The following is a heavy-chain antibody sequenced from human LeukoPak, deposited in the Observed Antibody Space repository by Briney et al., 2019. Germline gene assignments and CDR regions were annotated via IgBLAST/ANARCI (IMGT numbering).Heavy chain of an antibody. CDR3: AILLGYCSSTSCPYYFDY. Sequence: ASVKVSCKASGYTFTGYYIHWVRQAPGQGLEWMGWISPNSGGTSYAQQFQGRVTMTSDTSISTVYMELTRLTSDDTAVYYCAILLGYCSSTSCPYYFDYWGQGTLVTVSS. CDR2: ISPNSGGT. J-gene: IGHJ4*02. D-gene: IGHD2-2*01. V-gene: IGHV1-2*02. CDR1: GYTFTGYY.